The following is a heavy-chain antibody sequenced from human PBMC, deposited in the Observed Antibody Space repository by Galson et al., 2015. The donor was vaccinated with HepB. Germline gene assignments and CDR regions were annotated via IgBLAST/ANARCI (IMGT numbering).Heavy chain of an antibody. V-gene: IGHV4-39*01. D-gene: IGHD6-19*01. CDR2: IYYSGST. CDR3: ARQQISYSSGWYKWWCWFDP. J-gene: IGHJ5*02. CDR1: DGSISSSSYY. Sequence: LSLTCTVSDGSISSSSYYWGWIRQSPGKGLEWIGTIYYSGSTYYNPSLKSRVTISVDTSNNQFSLKLSSVTAADTAIYYCARQQISYSSGWYKWWCWFDPWGQGTLVTVSS.